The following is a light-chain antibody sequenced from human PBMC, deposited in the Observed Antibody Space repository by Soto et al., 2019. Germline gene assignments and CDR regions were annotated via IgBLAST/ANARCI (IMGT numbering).Light chain of an antibody. Sequence: SVLTQPASVSGSPGQSITISCTGNSSDVGGYNYVSWYQQHPGKAPKLMIYDVSNRPSGVSNRFSGSKSGNTASLTISGLQAEDEADYYCSSYTSSSSYVFGTGTKVTVL. CDR2: DVS. J-gene: IGLJ1*01. V-gene: IGLV2-14*01. CDR1: SSDVGGYNY. CDR3: SSYTSSSSYV.